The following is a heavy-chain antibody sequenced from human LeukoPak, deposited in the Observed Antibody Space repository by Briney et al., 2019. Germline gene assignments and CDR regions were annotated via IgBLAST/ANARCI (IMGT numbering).Heavy chain of an antibody. J-gene: IGHJ4*02. CDR2: ISAYNGNT. Sequence: ASVKVSCKASGYTFTSYSISWVRQAPGQGLEWMGWISAYNGNTNYAQKLQGRVTMTTDTSTSTAYMELRSLRSDDTAVYYCARDLPPMYYYDSSGYYYWGQGTLVTVSS. CDR1: GYTFTSYS. CDR3: ARDLPPMYYYDSSGYYY. D-gene: IGHD3-22*01. V-gene: IGHV1-18*01.